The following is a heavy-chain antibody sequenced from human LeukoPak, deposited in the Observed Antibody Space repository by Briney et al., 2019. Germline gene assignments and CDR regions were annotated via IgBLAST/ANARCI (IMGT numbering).Heavy chain of an antibody. V-gene: IGHV3-74*01. CDR3: AKGTTTLVVTKIDY. D-gene: IGHD4-23*01. CDR1: GFTFSSYW. CDR2: INSDGSDT. J-gene: IGHJ4*02. Sequence: GRSLRLSCAASGFTFSSYWMHWVRHAPGKELVWVSRINSDGSDTTYADSVKGRFTISRDNSKNTLYLQMNSLRAEDTAVYYCAKGTTTLVVTKIDYCGQGTLVTVSS.